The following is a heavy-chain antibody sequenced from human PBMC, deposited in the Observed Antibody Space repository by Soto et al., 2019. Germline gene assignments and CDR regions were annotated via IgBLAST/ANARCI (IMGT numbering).Heavy chain of an antibody. D-gene: IGHD3-16*01. V-gene: IGHV5-51*01. Sequence: PGESLKISCPGSGYSFTSTWIGWVRQMPGKGLEWMGIINPADSDIKYSPSFQGQVTISADKSIGTAYLQWSSLKASDTAMYYCARHQRDDASRKIDCWGQGTLVTVSS. CDR1: GYSFTSTW. CDR3: ARHQRDDASRKIDC. J-gene: IGHJ4*02. CDR2: INPADSDI.